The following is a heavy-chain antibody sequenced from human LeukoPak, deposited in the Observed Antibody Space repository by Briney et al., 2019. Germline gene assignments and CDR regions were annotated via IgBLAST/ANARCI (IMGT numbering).Heavy chain of an antibody. J-gene: IGHJ4*02. CDR3: ARGGDRSGHYWVDD. CDR1: GFTFSSYA. V-gene: IGHV3-30*04. CDR2: ISYDGSNK. D-gene: IGHD3-22*01. Sequence: PGGSLRLSCAASGFTFSSYAMHWVRQAPGKGLEWVAVISYDGSNKYYADSVKGRFTISRDNAKNSLYLQMHSLRAEDTAVYYCARGGDRSGHYWVDDWGQGTLVTVSS.